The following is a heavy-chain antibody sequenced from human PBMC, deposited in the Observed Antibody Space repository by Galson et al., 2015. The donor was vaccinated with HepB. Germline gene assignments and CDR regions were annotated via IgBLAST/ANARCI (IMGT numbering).Heavy chain of an antibody. D-gene: IGHD5-24*01. CDR3: ARGMKMATISLDY. CDR1: GFTFSSYA. V-gene: IGHV3-30*04. Sequence: SLRLSCAASGFTFSSYAMHWVRQAPGKGLEWVAVISYDGSNKYYADSVKGRFTISRDNSKNTLYLQMNSLRAEDTAVYYCARGMKMATISLDYWGQGTLVTVSS. J-gene: IGHJ4*02. CDR2: ISYDGSNK.